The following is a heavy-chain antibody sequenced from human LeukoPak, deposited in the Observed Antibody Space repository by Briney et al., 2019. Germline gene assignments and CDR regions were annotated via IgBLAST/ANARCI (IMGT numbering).Heavy chain of an antibody. D-gene: IGHD3-22*01. CDR2: TYYRSKWYN. V-gene: IGHV6-1*01. J-gene: IGHJ3*02. CDR1: GDSVSSNSAA. CDR3: ARATMIVVVIPDAFDI. Sequence: SQTLSLTCAISGDSVSSNSAAWNWIRQSPSRGLEWLGGTYYRSKWYNDYAVSVKSRITINPDTSKNQFSLQLNSVTPEDTAVYYCARATMIVVVIPDAFDIWGQGTMVTVSS.